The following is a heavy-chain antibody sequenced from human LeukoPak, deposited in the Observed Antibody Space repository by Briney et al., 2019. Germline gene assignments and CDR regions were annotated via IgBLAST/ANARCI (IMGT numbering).Heavy chain of an antibody. V-gene: IGHV3-30*02. CDR3: AKGRYYDSGNSFFDF. Sequence: PGGSLRLSCAASGFTFSSYGRHWVRQAPGKGLEWVAFIRNDGSLKHYADSVTGRFTISRDTPKNTQYLQMDSLRAEDTAVYYCAKGRYYDSGNSFFDFWGQGSLVTVSP. CDR1: GFTFSSYG. CDR2: IRNDGSLK. D-gene: IGHD3-10*01. J-gene: IGHJ4*02.